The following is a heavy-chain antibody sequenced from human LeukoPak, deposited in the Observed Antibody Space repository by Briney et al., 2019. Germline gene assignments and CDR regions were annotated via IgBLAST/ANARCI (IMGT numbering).Heavy chain of an antibody. J-gene: IGHJ3*02. CDR3: AKERDAFDI. V-gene: IGHV3-30*18. CDR1: GFTFSRHG. CDR2: ISNDGSRK. Sequence: GRSLRLSCAPSGFTFSRHGMHWVRQAPGKGLEWVAIISNDGSRKYYAHSVEGRFTISRDNSKNTLYLQMNSLRAEDTAVYYCAKERDAFDIWGQGTMVTVSS.